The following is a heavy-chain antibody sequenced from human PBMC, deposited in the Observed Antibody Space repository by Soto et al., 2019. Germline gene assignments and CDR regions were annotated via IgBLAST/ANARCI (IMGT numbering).Heavy chain of an antibody. Sequence: EVQLVESGGGLVQPGGSLRLSCAASGFTFSTYWRSWVRQAPGKGLEWVANIKQDGSEEYYVDSVKGRFTISRDNAKNSLYLQMNSLRGEDTAVYYCARTHGAYYAWDYWGQGTLVTVSS. J-gene: IGHJ4*02. D-gene: IGHD3-10*01. CDR1: GFTFSTYW. CDR3: ARTHGAYYAWDY. CDR2: IKQDGSEE. V-gene: IGHV3-7*04.